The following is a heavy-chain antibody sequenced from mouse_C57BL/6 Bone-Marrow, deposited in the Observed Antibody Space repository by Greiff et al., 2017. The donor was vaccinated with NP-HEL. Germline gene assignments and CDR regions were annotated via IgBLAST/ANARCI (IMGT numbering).Heavy chain of an antibody. Sequence: VQLQQSGAELVRPGASVKLSCKASGYTFTDYYINWVKQRPGQGLEWIARIYPGSGNTYYNEKFKGKATLTAEKSSSTAYMQLSSLTSEDSAVYFCARPLYDGYYAWFAYWGQGTLVTVSA. CDR2: IYPGSGNT. J-gene: IGHJ3*01. CDR3: ARPLYDGYYAWFAY. V-gene: IGHV1-76*01. CDR1: GYTFTDYY. D-gene: IGHD2-3*01.